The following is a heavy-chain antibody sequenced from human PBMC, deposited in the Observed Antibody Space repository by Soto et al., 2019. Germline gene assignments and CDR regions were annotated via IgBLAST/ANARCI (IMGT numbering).Heavy chain of an antibody. D-gene: IGHD2-21*02. CDR3: AKKGLGSLTTYCNSGDCHYAFDI. Sequence: EVQLLESGGGLVHPGGSLRLSCAASGFTFSNYAMTWVRQAPGKGLEWVSTISGGGDGTFYADSVKGRFTISRDNSRNTVYLQMNSLRAEDTAVYYCAKKGLGSLTTYCNSGDCHYAFDIWGQGTMVTVSS. CDR1: GFTFSNYA. J-gene: IGHJ3*02. V-gene: IGHV3-23*01. CDR2: ISGGGDGT.